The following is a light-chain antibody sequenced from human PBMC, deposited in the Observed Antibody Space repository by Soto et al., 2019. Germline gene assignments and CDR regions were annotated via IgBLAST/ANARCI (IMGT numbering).Light chain of an antibody. CDR1: QSITSSY. V-gene: IGKV3-20*01. CDR2: GAS. CDR3: QQYNSSPPMYT. J-gene: IGKJ2*01. Sequence: VLTQSPVTLSLSPGDRATLSCRTSQSITSSYLAWYQQRPGQAPRLLIYGASSRATGIPDRFSGSGSGTAFPPNISRLEPEDFAVYYCQQYNSSPPMYTFGQGTKLEIK.